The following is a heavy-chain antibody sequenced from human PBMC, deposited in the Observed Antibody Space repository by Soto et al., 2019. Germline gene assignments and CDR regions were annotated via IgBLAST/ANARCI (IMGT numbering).Heavy chain of an antibody. CDR2: IWYDGSNK. J-gene: IGHJ4*02. Sequence: PGGSLRLSCAASGFTFSSYGMHWVRQAPGKGLEWVAVIWYDGSNKYYADSVKGRFTISRDNSKNTLYLQMNSLRAEDTAVYYCARDGGGVVVVPAAGPHFDYWGQGTLVTVSS. CDR1: GFTFSSYG. D-gene: IGHD2-2*01. V-gene: IGHV3-33*01. CDR3: ARDGGGVVVVPAAGPHFDY.